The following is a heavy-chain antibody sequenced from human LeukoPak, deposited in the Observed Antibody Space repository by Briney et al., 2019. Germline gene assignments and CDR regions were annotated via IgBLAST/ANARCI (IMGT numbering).Heavy chain of an antibody. Sequence: ASVNVSCTACGYTFTSYYMHWVRQAPGQGLEWMGIINPSGGSTSYAQKFQGRVTVTRDTSTSTVYIELSSLRSEDTAVYYCARDGNNNWFDPWGQGTLVTVSS. CDR3: ARDGNNNWFDP. J-gene: IGHJ5*02. CDR2: INPSGGST. D-gene: IGHD4-23*01. V-gene: IGHV1-46*01. CDR1: GYTFTSYY.